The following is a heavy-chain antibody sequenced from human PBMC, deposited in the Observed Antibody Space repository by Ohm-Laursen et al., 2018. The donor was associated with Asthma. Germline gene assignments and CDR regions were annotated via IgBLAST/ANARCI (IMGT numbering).Heavy chain of an antibody. D-gene: IGHD2-15*01. V-gene: IGHV3-11*01. J-gene: IGHJ6*02. Sequence: SLRLSCAASGITFSDSCMTWIRQAPGKGLEWISYISASAGTMYYADSVKGRFTISRDNAKKSLFLHMSSLRAEDTAVYYCARGRSGGCYWGPCDFNSPLDVWGQGTTVIVSS. CDR1: GITFSDSC. CDR3: ARGRSGGCYWGPCDFNSPLDV. CDR2: ISASAGTM.